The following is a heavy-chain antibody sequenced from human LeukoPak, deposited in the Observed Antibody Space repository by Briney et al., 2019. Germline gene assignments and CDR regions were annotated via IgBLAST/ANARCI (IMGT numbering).Heavy chain of an antibody. CDR1: GGSISSYY. CDR2: IYYSGST. D-gene: IGHD4-17*01. CDR3: ATAAHDYGDHALDP. Sequence: SETLSLTCTVSGGSISSYYWSWIRQPPGKGLEWIGYIYYSGSTNYNPSLKSRVTISVDTSKNQFSLKLSSVTAADTAVYYCATAAHDYGDHALDPWGQGTLVTVSS. V-gene: IGHV4-59*01. J-gene: IGHJ5*02.